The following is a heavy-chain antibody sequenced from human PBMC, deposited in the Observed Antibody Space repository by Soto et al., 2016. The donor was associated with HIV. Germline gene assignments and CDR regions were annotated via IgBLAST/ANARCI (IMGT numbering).Heavy chain of an antibody. V-gene: IGHV3-9*01. CDR3: VKDNSGWYYFDY. J-gene: IGHJ4*01. D-gene: IGHD6-19*01. CDR2: ISWNSGNI. CDR1: GFTFDAYA. Sequence: EVQLVESGGGLVQPGRSLRLSCAASGFTFDAYAMHWVRQAPGKGLEWVSGISWNSGNIGYADFVKGRFTISRDNAKNSLYLQMDSLRPEDTAFLYCVKDNSGWYYFDYVGPRGXVVTVSS.